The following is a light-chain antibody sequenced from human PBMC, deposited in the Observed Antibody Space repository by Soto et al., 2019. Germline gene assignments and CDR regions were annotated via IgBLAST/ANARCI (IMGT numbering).Light chain of an antibody. Sequence: QSVLTQPPSASGSPGQSVTISCTGTSSDVGGYNYVSWYQQHPGKAPKLMIYEVTKRPSGVPDRFSGSKSGNTASLTVSGPQDEDEADYYCSSYAGSNNLVFGGGTKVTVL. V-gene: IGLV2-8*01. CDR2: EVT. CDR1: SSDVGGYNY. CDR3: SSYAGSNNLV. J-gene: IGLJ2*01.